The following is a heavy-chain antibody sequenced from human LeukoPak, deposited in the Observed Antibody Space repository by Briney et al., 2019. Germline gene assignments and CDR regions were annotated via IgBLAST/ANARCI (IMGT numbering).Heavy chain of an antibody. CDR2: IYYSGST. Sequence: YYWSWIRQPPGKGLEWIGYIYYSGSTNYNPSLKSRVTISVDTSKNQFSLKLSSVTAADTAVYYCARHLKGQQLAAGAAYYFDYWGQGTLVTVSS. CDR1: YY. V-gene: IGHV4-59*08. D-gene: IGHD6-13*01. J-gene: IGHJ4*02. CDR3: ARHLKGQQLAAGAAYYFDY.